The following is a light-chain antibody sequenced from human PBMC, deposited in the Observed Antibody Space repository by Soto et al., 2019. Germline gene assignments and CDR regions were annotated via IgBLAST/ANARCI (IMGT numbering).Light chain of an antibody. Sequence: EVVLTQSPATLSLSPGERATLSCRASQSISNFLAWYQQRPGQTPRLLIYDSSIRAAGFPARFSGSGSGTDFTLTINNLEPEDFADYFCQQRISRPLTFGGGTKVEI. CDR3: QQRISRPLT. CDR2: DSS. CDR1: QSISNF. V-gene: IGKV3-11*01. J-gene: IGKJ4*01.